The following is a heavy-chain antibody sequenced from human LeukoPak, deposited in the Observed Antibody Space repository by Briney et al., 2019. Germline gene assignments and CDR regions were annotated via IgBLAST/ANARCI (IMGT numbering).Heavy chain of an antibody. D-gene: IGHD3-9*01. J-gene: IGHJ3*02. V-gene: IGHV4-4*02. CDR1: GVSISSSNW. CDR2: IYHSGST. Sequence: PSETLSLTCAVSGVSISSSNWWSWVRQPPGKGLEWIGEIYHSGSTNYNPSLKSRVTTSVDKSKNQFSLKLSSVTAADTAVYYCAKYDILTGYNNGAYDAFDIWGQGTMVTVSS. CDR3: AKYDILTGYNNGAYDAFDI.